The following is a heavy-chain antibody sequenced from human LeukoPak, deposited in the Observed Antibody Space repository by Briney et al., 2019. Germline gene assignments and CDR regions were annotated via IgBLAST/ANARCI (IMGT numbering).Heavy chain of an antibody. Sequence: GGSLRLSGAASGFTVSSNYMSWVRQAPGKGLEWVSGTSGSGGTTYYADSVKGRFTISRDNSKNTLYLQMNSLRAEDTAVYYCAKVKAVAGTEDYFDYWGQGTLVTVSS. V-gene: IGHV3-23*01. CDR1: GFTVSSNY. J-gene: IGHJ4*02. D-gene: IGHD6-19*01. CDR3: AKVKAVAGTEDYFDY. CDR2: TSGSGGTT.